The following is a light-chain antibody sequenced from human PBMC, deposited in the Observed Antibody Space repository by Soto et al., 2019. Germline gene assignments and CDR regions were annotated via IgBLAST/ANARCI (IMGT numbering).Light chain of an antibody. CDR3: SSYTSSSTLV. V-gene: IGLV2-14*01. J-gene: IGLJ1*01. CDR2: DVS. CDR1: SSDVGAYNS. Sequence: QSVLTQPASVSGSPGQSITISCTGTSSDVGAYNSVAWYQHNPGKAPKLMIYDVSNRLSGVSSRFSGSKSANTASLSISGLQADDEADYYCSSYTSSSTLVFGTETKLTVL.